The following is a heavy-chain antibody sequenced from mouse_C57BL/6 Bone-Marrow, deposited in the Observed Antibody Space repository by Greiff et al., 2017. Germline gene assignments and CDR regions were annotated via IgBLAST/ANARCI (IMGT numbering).Heavy chain of an antibody. J-gene: IGHJ1*03. V-gene: IGHV5-17*01. CDR2: ISSGSSTI. CDR3: AYYYYGSHWYFDV. CDR1: GFTFSDYG. Sequence: VQLKESGGGLVKPGGSLKLSCAASGFTFSDYGMHWVRQAPEKGLEWVAYISSGSSTIYYADTVKGRFTISRDNAKNTLFLQMTSLRSEDTAMYYCAYYYYGSHWYFDVWGTGTTVTVSS. D-gene: IGHD1-1*01.